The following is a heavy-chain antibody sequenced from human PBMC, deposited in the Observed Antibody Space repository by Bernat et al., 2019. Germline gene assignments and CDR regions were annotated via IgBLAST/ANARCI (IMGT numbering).Heavy chain of an antibody. D-gene: IGHD3-10*01. Sequence: QLQLQESGPGLVKPSETLFLTCTVSGGSISSSSYYWGWIRQPPGKGLEWIGSIYYSGSTYYNPSLKSRVTISVDTSKNQFSLKLSSVTAADTAVYYCARGGLLWFGEDRPDGVPYFQHWGQGTLVTVSS. J-gene: IGHJ1*01. CDR1: GGSISSSSYY. V-gene: IGHV4-39*01. CDR2: IYYSGST. CDR3: ARGGLLWFGEDRPDGVPYFQH.